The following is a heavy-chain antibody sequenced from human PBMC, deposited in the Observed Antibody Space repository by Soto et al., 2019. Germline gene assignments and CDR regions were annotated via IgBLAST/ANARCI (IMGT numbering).Heavy chain of an antibody. CDR2: IDPSDSYT. CDR3: ATFSDV. V-gene: IGHV5-10-1*01. J-gene: IGHJ6*02. CDR1: GYNFTNYL. Sequence: VESLKISCKGSGYNFTNYLIIWVRQMPGKGLEWMGRIDPSDSYTKYSPSLQGHVTISADKSIGTAYLQWSRLKASDTAMYYCATFSDVWGQGTTVTVSS.